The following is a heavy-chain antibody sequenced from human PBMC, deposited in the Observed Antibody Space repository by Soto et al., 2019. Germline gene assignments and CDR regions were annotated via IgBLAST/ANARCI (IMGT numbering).Heavy chain of an antibody. Sequence: GASVKVSCKASGGTFSSYTISWARQAPGQGLEWMGRIIPILGIANYAQKFQGRVTITADKSTSTAYMELSSLRSEDTAVYYCARWVVPAALHYGMDVWGQGTRVTVFS. D-gene: IGHD2-2*01. V-gene: IGHV1-69*02. CDR3: ARWVVPAALHYGMDV. CDR1: GGTFSSYT. CDR2: IIPILGIA. J-gene: IGHJ6*01.